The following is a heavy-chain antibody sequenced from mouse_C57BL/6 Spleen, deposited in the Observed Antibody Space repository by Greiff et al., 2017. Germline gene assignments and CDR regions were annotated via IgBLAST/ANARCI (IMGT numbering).Heavy chain of an antibody. CDR2: IYPGDGDT. D-gene: IGHD2-4*01. Sequence: QVQLQQSGAELVKPGASVKISCKASGYAFSSYWMHWVKQRPGKGLEWIGQIYPGDGDTNYNGKFKGKATLTADKSSSTAYMQLSSLTSEYSAVYFCARRGYDYDGTWCAYWGQGTLVTVSA. CDR1: GYAFSSYW. V-gene: IGHV1-80*01. J-gene: IGHJ3*01. CDR3: ARRGYDYDGTWCAY.